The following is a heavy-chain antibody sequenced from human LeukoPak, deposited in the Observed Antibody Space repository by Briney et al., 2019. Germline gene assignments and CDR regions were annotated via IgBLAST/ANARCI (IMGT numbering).Heavy chain of an antibody. CDR3: ARDPYCTSSSCYDHGMDV. CDR2: ISSSSSYI. J-gene: IGHJ6*02. D-gene: IGHD2-2*01. Sequence: GGSLRLSCAASGFTFSSYSMNWVRQAPGKGLEWVSSISSSSSYIYYADSVKGRFTISRDNAKNSLYLQMNSLRAEDTAVYYCARDPYCTSSSCYDHGMDVWGQGTTVTVSS. CDR1: GFTFSSYS. V-gene: IGHV3-21*01.